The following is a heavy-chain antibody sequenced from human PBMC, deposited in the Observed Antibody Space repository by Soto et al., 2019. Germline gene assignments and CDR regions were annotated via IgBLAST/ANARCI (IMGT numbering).Heavy chain of an antibody. V-gene: IGHV3-74*01. CDR3: AKDQDDFWSGYYSPLDH. J-gene: IGHJ4*02. Sequence: WGSLIVSCAASVFKFSTYWMHWVRQAAGNGLVWVSRINNDGNSTSYADSVKGRFTISRDNAKNMLYLQMNSLRTDDTAVYYCAKDQDDFWSGYYSPLDHWGQGSMVTVSS. CDR2: INNDGNST. CDR1: VFKFSTYW. D-gene: IGHD3-3*01.